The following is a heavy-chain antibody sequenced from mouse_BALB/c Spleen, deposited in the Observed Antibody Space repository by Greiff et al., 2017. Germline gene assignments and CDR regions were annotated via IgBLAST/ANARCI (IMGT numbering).Heavy chain of an antibody. V-gene: IGHV5-17*02. J-gene: IGHJ1*01. CDR1: GFTFSSFG. Sequence: DVMLVESGGGLVQPGGSRKLSCAASGFTFSSFGMHWVRQAPEKGLEWVAYISSGSSTIYYADTVKGRYTISRDNPKNTLFLQMTSLRSEDTAMYYCARKGYYGNYDWYLDVWGAGTAVTVSS. CDR3: ARKGYYGNYDWYLDV. D-gene: IGHD2-1*01. CDR2: ISSGSSTI.